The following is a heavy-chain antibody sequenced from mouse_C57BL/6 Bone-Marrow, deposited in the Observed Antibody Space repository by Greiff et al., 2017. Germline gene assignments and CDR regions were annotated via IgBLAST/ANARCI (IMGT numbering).Heavy chain of an antibody. V-gene: IGHV5-16*01. CDR3: ARGGDYYGSSYWYFDV. CDR2: INYDGSST. D-gene: IGHD1-1*01. CDR1: GFTFSDYY. J-gene: IGHJ1*03. Sequence: EVQVVESEGGLVQPGSSMKLSCTASGFTFSDYYMAWVRQVPEKGLEWVANINYDGSSTYSLDSLKSRFIISRDNAKNILYLQMSSLKSEDTATYYCARGGDYYGSSYWYFDVWGTGTTVTVSS.